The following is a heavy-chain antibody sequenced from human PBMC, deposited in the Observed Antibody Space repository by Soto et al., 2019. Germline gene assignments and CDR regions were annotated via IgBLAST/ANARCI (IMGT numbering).Heavy chain of an antibody. CDR1: GYSCTSYG. CDR3: ARVNGNGYHDWFDP. D-gene: IGHD3-22*01. V-gene: IGHV1-18*01. J-gene: IGHJ5*02. Sequence: ASVKGSCKASGYSCTSYGISWVRQAPGQGLEWMGWISAYNGNTNYAQKFQGRVTMTTDTSTSTAYMELRSLRSDDTAVYYCARVNGNGYHDWFDPWGQGTQLSVSS. CDR2: ISAYNGNT.